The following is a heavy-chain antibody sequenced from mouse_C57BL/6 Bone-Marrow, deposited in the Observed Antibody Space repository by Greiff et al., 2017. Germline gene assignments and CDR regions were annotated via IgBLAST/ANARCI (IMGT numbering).Heavy chain of an antibody. CDR2: ISYDGSN. D-gene: IGHD1-1*01. V-gene: IGHV3-6*01. J-gene: IGHJ1*03. CDR3: ARDRYYGSSYWYFDV. Sequence: ESGPGLVKPSQSLSLTCSVTGYSITSGYYWNWIRQFPGNKLEWMGYISYDGSNNYNPSLKNRISITRDTSKNQFFLKLNSVPTEDTATYYCARDRYYGSSYWYFDVWGTGTTVTVSS. CDR1: GYSITSGYY.